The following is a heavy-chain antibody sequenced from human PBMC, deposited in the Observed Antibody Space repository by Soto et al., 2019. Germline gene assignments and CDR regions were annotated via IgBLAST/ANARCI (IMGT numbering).Heavy chain of an antibody. CDR3: AKGLVGYVFGVQDYYFGMDV. J-gene: IGHJ6*02. CDR2: ISYDGNNK. CDR1: GFKFSTYG. V-gene: IGHV3-30*18. Sequence: QVQLVESGGGVVQPGRSLRLSCGASGFKFSTYGMHWVRQAPGKGLVRVAVISYDGNNKDYADSVKGRFTISRDNSKNTSYLQMNSLRAEDTAVYYCAKGLVGYVFGVQDYYFGMDVWGQGTTVAVSS. D-gene: IGHD1-26*01.